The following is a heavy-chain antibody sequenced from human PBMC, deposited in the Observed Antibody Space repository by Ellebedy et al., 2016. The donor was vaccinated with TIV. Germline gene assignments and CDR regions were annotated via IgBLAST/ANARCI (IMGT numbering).Heavy chain of an antibody. Sequence: AASVKVSCKASGFTFTRYGINWVRQAPGQGLEWMGWISGYSGNTDYAQKFQGRVTITADKSTSTAYMELSSLRSEDTAVYYCARAGLRFLEWGYFDLWGRGTLVTVSS. V-gene: IGHV1-18*04. J-gene: IGHJ2*01. CDR3: ARAGLRFLEWGYFDL. D-gene: IGHD3-3*01. CDR2: ISGYSGNT. CDR1: GFTFTRYG.